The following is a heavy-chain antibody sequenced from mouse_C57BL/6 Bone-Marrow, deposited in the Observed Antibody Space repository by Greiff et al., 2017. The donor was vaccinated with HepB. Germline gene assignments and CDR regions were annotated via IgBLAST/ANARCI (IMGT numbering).Heavy chain of an antibody. D-gene: IGHD2-14*01. J-gene: IGHJ2*01. CDR3: ARYPWGVHYFDY. CDR1: GYTFTSYW. Sequence: VKLQQPGAELVKPGASVKLSCKASGYTFTSYWMHWVKQRPGQGLEWIGMIHPNSGSTNYNEKFKSKATLTVDKSSSTAYMQLSSLTSEDSAVYYCARYPWGVHYFDYWGQGTTLTVSS. V-gene: IGHV1-64*01. CDR2: IHPNSGST.